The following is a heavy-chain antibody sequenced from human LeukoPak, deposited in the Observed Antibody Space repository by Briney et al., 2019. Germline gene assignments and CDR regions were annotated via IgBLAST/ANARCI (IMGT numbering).Heavy chain of an antibody. CDR2: IYTPGSA. D-gene: IGHD1-14*01. Sequence: PSETLSLTCTVSGGSISNYYWSWIRQPAGKGLEWIGRIYTPGSANYNPSLKSRVTISVDTSKNQFSLKLSSVTAADTAVYYCARDGIDGYFDYWGQGTLVTVSS. V-gene: IGHV4-4*07. CDR1: GGSISNYY. CDR3: ARDGIDGYFDY. J-gene: IGHJ4*02.